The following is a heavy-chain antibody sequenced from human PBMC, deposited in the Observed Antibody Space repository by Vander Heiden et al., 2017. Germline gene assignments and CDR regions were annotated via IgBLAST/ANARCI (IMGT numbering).Heavy chain of an antibody. J-gene: IGHJ5*02. V-gene: IGHV3-53*01. Sequence: DVQLVESGGGLIQPGGSLRLSCAASGFTVRSTYRDLVRQVAGKGLEWVSVIDNTGTTNHAVSVKGRFAGSRDMSKNTLYLQMNSLRVEDTAVYYCARVLSDSNGWYHFDHWGQGALVTVSS. CDR2: IDNTGTT. CDR3: ARVLSDSNGWYHFDH. CDR1: GFTVRSTY. D-gene: IGHD6-19*01.